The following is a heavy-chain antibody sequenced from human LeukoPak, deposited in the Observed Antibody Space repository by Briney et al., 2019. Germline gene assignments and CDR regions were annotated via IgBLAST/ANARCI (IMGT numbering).Heavy chain of an antibody. D-gene: IGHD3-3*01. V-gene: IGHV4-59*01. Sequence: PLETLSLTCTVSGGSISSYYWSWIRQPPGKGLEWIGYIYYSGSTNYNPSLKSRVTISVDTSKNQFSLKLSSVTAADTAVYYCARVEDFWSGYPHDFDYWGQGTLVTVSS. CDR1: GGSISSYY. CDR2: IYYSGST. CDR3: ARVEDFWSGYPHDFDY. J-gene: IGHJ4*02.